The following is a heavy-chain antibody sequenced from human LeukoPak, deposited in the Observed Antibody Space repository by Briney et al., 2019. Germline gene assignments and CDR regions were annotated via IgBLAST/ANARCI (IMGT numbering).Heavy chain of an antibody. D-gene: IGHD6-19*01. CDR3: ARVDSGWYYFDY. CDR2: IYSGGTT. V-gene: IGHV3-66*01. CDR1: GFSVSSYY. Sequence: GGSLRLSCAASGFSVSSYYMSWVRQAPGKGLEWVSVIYSGGTTYYADSVKGRFAISRDNSKNTPYLQMNSLRAEDTAVYYCARVDSGWYYFDYWGQGTLVTVSS. J-gene: IGHJ4*02.